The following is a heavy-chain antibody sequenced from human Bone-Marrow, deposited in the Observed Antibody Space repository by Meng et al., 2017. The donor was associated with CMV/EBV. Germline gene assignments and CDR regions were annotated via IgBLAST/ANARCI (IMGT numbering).Heavy chain of an antibody. Sequence: GESLKISCAASGFTFSSYWMHWVRQAPGKGLVWVSRINSDGSSTSYADSVKGRFTISRDNAKNTLYLQMNSLRAEDTAVYYCARRSNYYYYGMDVWGQGTTVTVYS. CDR3: ARRSNYYYYGMDV. J-gene: IGHJ6*02. V-gene: IGHV3-74*01. D-gene: IGHD3-10*01. CDR1: GFTFSSYW. CDR2: INSDGSST.